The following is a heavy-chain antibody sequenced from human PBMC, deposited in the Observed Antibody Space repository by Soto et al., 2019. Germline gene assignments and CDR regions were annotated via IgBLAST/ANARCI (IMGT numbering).Heavy chain of an antibody. J-gene: IGHJ4*02. CDR3: ARLGAYXIDY. D-gene: IGHD2-21*01. Sequence: SETLSLSCTVSGGSISSSSYYWGWIRQPPGKGLEWIGSIYYSGSTYYNPSLKSRVTISVDTSKNQFSLKLSSVTAADTAVYYCARLGAYXIDYWGQATLVTVSS. CDR1: GGSISSSSYY. CDR2: IYYSGST. V-gene: IGHV4-39*01.